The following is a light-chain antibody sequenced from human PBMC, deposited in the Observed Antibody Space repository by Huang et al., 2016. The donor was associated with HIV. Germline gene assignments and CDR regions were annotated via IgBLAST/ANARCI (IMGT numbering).Light chain of an antibody. V-gene: IGKV4-1*01. J-gene: IGKJ5*01. Sequence: DIVMTQSPDSLAVSLGERATINCKASQSVLYTSSNQNYLAWYQQRPGHPPKLLIYWASTRESGVPDRFSGSGSGADFTLTISSLQAEDVAVYYCQQYYSSPITFGQGTRLEMK. CDR1: QSVLYTSSNQNY. CDR3: QQYYSSPIT. CDR2: WAS.